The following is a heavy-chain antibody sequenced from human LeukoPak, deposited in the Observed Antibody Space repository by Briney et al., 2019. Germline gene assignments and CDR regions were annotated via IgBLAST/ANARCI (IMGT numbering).Heavy chain of an antibody. J-gene: IGHJ4*02. CDR2: INPSGGST. CDR3: ARDPTYYYDSSGCFDY. D-gene: IGHD3-22*01. Sequence: GASVKVSRKASGYTFTSYYMHWVRQAPGQGLEWMGIINPSGGSTSYAQKFQGRVTMTRDTSTSTAYMELSSLRSEDTAVYYCARDPTYYYDSSGCFDYWGQGTLVTVSS. V-gene: IGHV1-46*01. CDR1: GYTFTSYY.